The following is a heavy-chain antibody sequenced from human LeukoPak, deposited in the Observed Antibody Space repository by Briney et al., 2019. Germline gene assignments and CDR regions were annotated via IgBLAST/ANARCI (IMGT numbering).Heavy chain of an antibody. CDR3: AKVGSTSRYYYYGMDV. CDR1: GLTFSSYA. Sequence: GGSLRLSCAASGLTFSSYAMTWVRQAPGKGLEWVSVISTSGSGTYYADSVKGRFTISRDNSKNTLYLQMNSLRAEDTAIYYCAKVGSTSRYYYYGMDVWGQGTTVTVSS. J-gene: IGHJ6*02. V-gene: IGHV3-23*01. CDR2: ISTSGSGT. D-gene: IGHD1-26*01.